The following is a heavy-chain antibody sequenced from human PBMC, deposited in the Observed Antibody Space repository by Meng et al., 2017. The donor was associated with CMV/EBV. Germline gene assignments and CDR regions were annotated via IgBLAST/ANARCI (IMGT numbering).Heavy chain of an antibody. V-gene: IGHV3-20*01. CDR2: INWNGGST. J-gene: IGHJ3*02. CDR3: ARDSVPAATVALKVGAFDI. Sequence: GESLKISCAASGFTFDDYGMSWVRQAPGKGLEWVSGINWNGGSTGYADSVKGRFTISRDNAKNSLYLQMNGLRAEDTALYHCARDSVPAATVALKVGAFDIWGQGTMVTVSS. D-gene: IGHD2-2*01. CDR1: GFTFDDYG.